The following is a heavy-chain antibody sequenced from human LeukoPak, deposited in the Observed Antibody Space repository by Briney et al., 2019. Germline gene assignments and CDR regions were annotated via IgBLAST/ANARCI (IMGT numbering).Heavy chain of an antibody. V-gene: IGHV3-21*01. D-gene: IGHD6-13*01. Sequence: GGSLRLSCAASGFSFSSYSMNWVRQSPGKGLEWVSSISRSSSNTYYADSLKGRFTISRDNAKNSLYLQINSLRAEDTAVYYCARVLEAAAFDFWGQGTLVTVSS. J-gene: IGHJ4*02. CDR3: ARVLEAAAFDF. CDR2: ISRSSSNT. CDR1: GFSFSSYS.